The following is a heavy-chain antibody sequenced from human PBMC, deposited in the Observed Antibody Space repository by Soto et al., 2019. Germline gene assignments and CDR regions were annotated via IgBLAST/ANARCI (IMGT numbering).Heavy chain of an antibody. Sequence: GGSLRLSCAASGFTFSSYAMSWVRQAPGKGLEWVSAISGSGGSTYYADSVKGRFTISRDNSKNTLYLQMNSLRAEDTAVYYCAKDVCSGGSCYPFEEYFQHWGQGTLVTVSS. J-gene: IGHJ1*01. V-gene: IGHV3-23*01. CDR3: AKDVCSGGSCYPFEEYFQH. CDR1: GFTFSSYA. CDR2: ISGSGGST. D-gene: IGHD2-15*01.